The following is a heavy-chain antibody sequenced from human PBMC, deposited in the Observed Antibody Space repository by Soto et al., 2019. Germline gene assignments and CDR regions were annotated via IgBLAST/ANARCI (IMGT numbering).Heavy chain of an antibody. CDR3: AKDGGIDLVISKLLFEI. CDR2: ISDSGVST. V-gene: IGHV3-23*01. D-gene: IGHD3-22*01. J-gene: IGHJ3*02. Sequence: EVRLLESGGGFVQPGGSLRLSCAASGFTFSNYAMSWVRQTPGRVLEWVSTISDSGVSTYYADSVKGRFAISRDNSMSTLFLQMNSLRAEDTAVYYCAKDGGIDLVISKLLFEIWGHGTMVTVSS. CDR1: GFTFSNYA.